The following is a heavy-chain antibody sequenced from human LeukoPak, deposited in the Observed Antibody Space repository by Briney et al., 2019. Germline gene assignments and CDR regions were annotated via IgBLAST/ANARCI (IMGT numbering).Heavy chain of an antibody. V-gene: IGHV1-69*04. Sequence: SVKVSCKASGYTFTSYAMHWVRQAPGQRLEWMGRIIPILGIANYAQKFQGRVTITADKSTSTAYMELSSLRSEDTAVYYCARDPYYYDSSATFDYWGQGTLVTVSS. D-gene: IGHD3-22*01. CDR1: GYTFTSYA. CDR2: IIPILGIA. CDR3: ARDPYYYDSSATFDY. J-gene: IGHJ4*02.